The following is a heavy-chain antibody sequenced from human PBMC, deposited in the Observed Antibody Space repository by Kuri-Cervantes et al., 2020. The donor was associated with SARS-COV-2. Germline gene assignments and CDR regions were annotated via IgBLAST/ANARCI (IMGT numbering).Heavy chain of an antibody. CDR1: GFAFSSHA. Sequence: GGSLRLSCAASGFAFSSHAMSWVRQTPEEGLEWVSAIRSGGASTSYADSVMGRFSISRDDSKNTLYLQMNGLRVEDTAVYFCARDRGAFRGWFDPWGQGTLVTVSS. CDR2: IRSGGAST. J-gene: IGHJ5*02. V-gene: IGHV3-23*01. CDR3: ARDRGAFRGWFDP.